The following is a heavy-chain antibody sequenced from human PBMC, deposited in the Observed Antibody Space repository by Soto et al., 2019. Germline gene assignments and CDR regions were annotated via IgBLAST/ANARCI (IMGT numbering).Heavy chain of an antibody. CDR2: INHSGST. V-gene: IGHV4-34*01. D-gene: IGHD2-15*01. CDR3: ARGRPRLYCSGGSCYYYYFDY. J-gene: IGHJ4*02. Sequence: SETLSLTCAVYGVYFSGYYWIWIRQHTGKGLEWIGEINHSGSTNYNPSLKSRVTISVDTSKNQFSLKLSSVTAADTAVYYCARGRPRLYCSGGSCYYYYFDYWGQGTLVTVSS. CDR1: GVYFSGYY.